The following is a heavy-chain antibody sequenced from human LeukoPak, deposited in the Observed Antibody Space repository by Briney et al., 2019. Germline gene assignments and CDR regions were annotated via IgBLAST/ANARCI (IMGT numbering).Heavy chain of an antibody. CDR1: GFTVSSNY. CDR2: IYSGGST. V-gene: IGHV3-66*01. D-gene: IGHD3-10*01. CDR3: AKAGSYGGPNWFDP. Sequence: PGGSLRLSCAAPGFTVSSNYMSWVRQAPGKGLEWVSVIYSGGSTYHADSVKGRFTISRDNSKNTVYLQMNSLRADDTAVYYCAKAGSYGGPNWFDPWGQGTLVTVSS. J-gene: IGHJ5*02.